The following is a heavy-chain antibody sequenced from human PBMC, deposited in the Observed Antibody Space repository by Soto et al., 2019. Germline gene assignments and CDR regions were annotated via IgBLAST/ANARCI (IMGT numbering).Heavy chain of an antibody. J-gene: IGHJ4*02. Sequence: GGSLRLSCAASGFTFSNVWMSWVRQAPGKGLEWVGRVKSESDGATTDYAAPVKGRFTVSRDDSQNTLSLQMDSLKIEDTAVYFCTTAAGGMWGADYWGQGTPVTVSS. CDR1: GFTFSNVW. CDR2: VKSESDGATT. V-gene: IGHV3-15*01. D-gene: IGHD1-26*01. CDR3: TTAAGGMWGADY.